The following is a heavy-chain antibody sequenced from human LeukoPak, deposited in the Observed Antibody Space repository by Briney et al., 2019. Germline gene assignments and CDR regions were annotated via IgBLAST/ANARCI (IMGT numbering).Heavy chain of an antibody. CDR1: GFTFSSYA. J-gene: IGHJ4*02. V-gene: IGHV3-23*01. CDR3: ANGQWLADYYFDY. CDR2: ISGSGGST. D-gene: IGHD6-19*01. Sequence: GGSLRLSCAASGFTFSSYAMSWVRQAPGEGLEWVSAISGSGGSTYYADSVKGRFTISRDNSKNTLYLQMNSLRAEDTAVYYCANGQWLADYYFDYWGQGTLVTVSS.